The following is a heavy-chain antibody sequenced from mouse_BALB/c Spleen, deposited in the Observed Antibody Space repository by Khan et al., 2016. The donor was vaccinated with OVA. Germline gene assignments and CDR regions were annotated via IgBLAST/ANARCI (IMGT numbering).Heavy chain of an antibody. Sequence: QVQLQQSGAELARPGASVKMSCKASGYTFTSYTIHWVKQRPGQGLERIGHINPSSGYSNYTQKFKDKATLTADKSSSTAYMQLSSLTSEDSAVYYCARSGAYYRYDGYVDVWGAGTTVTVSS. V-gene: IGHV1-4*01. J-gene: IGHJ1*01. D-gene: IGHD2-14*01. CDR1: GYTFTSYT. CDR2: INPSSGYS. CDR3: ARSGAYYRYDGYVDV.